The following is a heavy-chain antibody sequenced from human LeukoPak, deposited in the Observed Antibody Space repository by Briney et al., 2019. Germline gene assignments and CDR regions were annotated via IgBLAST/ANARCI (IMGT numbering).Heavy chain of an antibody. V-gene: IGHV4-59*01. CDR3: ARDFPYYYDSSGYNPNRYYYYGMDV. D-gene: IGHD3-22*01. CDR1: GGSISSYY. Sequence: SETLSLTCTVSGGSISSYYWSWIRQPPGKGLEWIGYIYDSGSTNYNPSLKSRVTISVDTSKNQFSLKLSSVTAADTAVYYCARDFPYYYDSSGYNPNRYYYYGMDVWSQGTTVTVSS. J-gene: IGHJ6*02. CDR2: IYDSGST.